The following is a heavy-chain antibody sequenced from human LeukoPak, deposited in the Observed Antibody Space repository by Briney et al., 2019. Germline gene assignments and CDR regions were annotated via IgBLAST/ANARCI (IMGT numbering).Heavy chain of an antibody. V-gene: IGHV1-18*01. Sequence: ASVKVSCKASGYTFTSYGISWVRQAPGQGLEWMGWISAYNGNTDYAQKLQGRVTMTTDTSTSTAYMELRSLRSDDTAVYYCARGVEQRLVRLYYFDYWGQGTLVTVSS. CDR2: ISAYNGNT. CDR1: GYTFTSYG. CDR3: ARGVEQRLVRLYYFDY. J-gene: IGHJ4*02. D-gene: IGHD6-13*01.